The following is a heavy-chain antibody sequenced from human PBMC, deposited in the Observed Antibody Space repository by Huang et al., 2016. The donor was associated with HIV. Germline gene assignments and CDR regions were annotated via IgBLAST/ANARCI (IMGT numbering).Heavy chain of an antibody. CDR1: GYIFTNYD. CDR2: MNPGSGKS. J-gene: IGHJ6*04. V-gene: IGHV1-8*02. Sequence: QVQLVQSGAEVRMPGASVKVSCKASGYIFTNYDIHWVRQATGQGLEWMGWMNPGSGKSANAQKFQGRVTFSGNATKSTAYMEWSSLRSEDTAVYFCAKGRGGKQQLITQSFYYYYCMDVWGGGTTVTVSS. CDR3: AKGRGGKQQLITQSFYYYYCMDV. D-gene: IGHD6-13*01.